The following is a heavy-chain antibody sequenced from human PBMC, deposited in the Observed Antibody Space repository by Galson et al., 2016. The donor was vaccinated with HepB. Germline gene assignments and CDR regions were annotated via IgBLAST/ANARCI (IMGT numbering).Heavy chain of an antibody. D-gene: IGHD6-13*01. Sequence: SETLSLTCAVSGVSITGTYWWSWVRQSPGKGLEWIGEISDSGKIKYNPSLKSRVTISVDKSTNQFSLKLKSVTAADTAIYYCARQVNEYSSSWYAFDIWGQGT. CDR3: ARQVNEYSSSWYAFDI. CDR2: ISDSGKI. CDR1: GVSITGTYW. V-gene: IGHV4-4*02. J-gene: IGHJ3*02.